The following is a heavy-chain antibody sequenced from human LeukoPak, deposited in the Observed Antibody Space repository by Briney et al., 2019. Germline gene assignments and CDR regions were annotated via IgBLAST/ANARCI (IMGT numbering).Heavy chain of an antibody. V-gene: IGHV3-30-3*01. CDR3: ATRGSQFYFDY. CDR2: ISYDGSNK. D-gene: IGHD3-16*01. CDR1: GFTFSSYA. J-gene: IGHJ4*02. Sequence: PGRSLRLSCAASGFTFSSYAMHWVRQAPGKGLEWVAVISYDGSNKYYADSVKGRFTISRDNAKNSLYLQMNSLRPDDTALYFCATRGSQFYFDYWGQGTLVTVSS.